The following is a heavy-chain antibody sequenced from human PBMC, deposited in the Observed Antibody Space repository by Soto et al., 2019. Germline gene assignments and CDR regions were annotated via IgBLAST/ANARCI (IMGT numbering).Heavy chain of an antibody. Sequence: SGPTLVNPTQTLTLTCTFSGFSLSTSGMCVSWIRQPPGKALEWLALIDWDDDKYYSTSLKTRLTTSKDTSKNQVVLTMTNMDPVDTATYYCARIEYDYVWGSYRYGMDVWGQGTTVTVSS. D-gene: IGHD3-16*02. CDR2: IDWDDDK. CDR1: GFSLSTSGMC. CDR3: ARIEYDYVWGSYRYGMDV. V-gene: IGHV2-70*01. J-gene: IGHJ6*02.